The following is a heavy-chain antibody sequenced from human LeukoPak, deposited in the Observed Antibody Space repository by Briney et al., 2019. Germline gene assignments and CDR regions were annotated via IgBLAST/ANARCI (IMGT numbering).Heavy chain of an antibody. CDR3: ARVSRFLNWFDP. CDR1: GGSFSGYY. J-gene: IGHJ5*02. V-gene: IGHV4-34*01. CDR2: INHSRST. Sequence: SETLSLTCAVYGGSFSGYYWSWIRQPPGKGLEWIGEINHSRSTNYNPSLKSRLTISVDTSKNQFSLKLSSVTAADTAVYYCARVSRFLNWFDPWVQGTLVTVSS. D-gene: IGHD2-21*01.